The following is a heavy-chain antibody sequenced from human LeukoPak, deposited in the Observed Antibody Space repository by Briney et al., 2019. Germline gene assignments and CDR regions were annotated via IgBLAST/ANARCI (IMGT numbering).Heavy chain of an antibody. CDR2: ISWNSGSI. CDR3: AKDTGLRYFDWWNWFDP. J-gene: IGHJ5*02. D-gene: IGHD3-9*01. V-gene: IGHV3-9*01. CDR1: GFTFDDYA. Sequence: GGSLRLSCAASGFTFDDYAMHWVRQAPGKGLEWVSGISWNSGSIDYADSVKGRFTISRDNAKNSLYLQMNSLRAEDTALYYCAKDTGLRYFDWWNWFDPWGQGTLVTVSS.